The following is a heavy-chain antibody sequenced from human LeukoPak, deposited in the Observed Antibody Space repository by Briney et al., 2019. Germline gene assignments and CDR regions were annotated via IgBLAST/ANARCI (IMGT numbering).Heavy chain of an antibody. CDR1: GGTFSSYA. J-gene: IGHJ3*02. CDR3: ARPSRGDSNAFDI. Sequence: SVNVSCKASGGTFSSYAISWVRQAPGQGLEWMGRIIPILGIANYAQKFQGRVTITADKSTSTAYMELSSLRSEDTAVYYCARPSRGDSNAFDIWGQGTMVTVSS. D-gene: IGHD2-21*02. V-gene: IGHV1-69*04. CDR2: IIPILGIA.